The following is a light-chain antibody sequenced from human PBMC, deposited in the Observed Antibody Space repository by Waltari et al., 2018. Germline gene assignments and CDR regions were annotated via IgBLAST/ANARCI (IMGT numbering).Light chain of an antibody. Sequence: DIVMTQSPDSLAVSLGARATINCKSSQSVLYSSNNKNYLAWYQQKPGQPPKLLIYWASTRESGVPDRFSGSGSGTDFTLTISSLQAEDVAVYYCQQCYSTPRTFGQGTKVEIK. CDR2: WAS. CDR3: QQCYSTPRT. CDR1: QSVLYSSNNKNY. J-gene: IGKJ1*01. V-gene: IGKV4-1*01.